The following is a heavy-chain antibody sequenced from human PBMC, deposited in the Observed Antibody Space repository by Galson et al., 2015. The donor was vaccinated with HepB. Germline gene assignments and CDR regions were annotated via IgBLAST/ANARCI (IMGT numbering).Heavy chain of an antibody. CDR3: ARHECSSTSCYTGWFDP. D-gene: IGHD2-2*02. J-gene: IGHJ5*02. CDR2: IDPSDSYT. CDR1: GYSFTSYW. V-gene: IGHV5-10-1*01. Sequence: QSGAEVTKPGESLRISCKGSGYSFTSYWISWVRQMPGKGLEWMGRIDPSDSYTNYSPSFQGHVTISADKSISTAYLQWSSLKASDTAMYYCARHECSSTSCYTGWFDPWGQGTLVTVSS.